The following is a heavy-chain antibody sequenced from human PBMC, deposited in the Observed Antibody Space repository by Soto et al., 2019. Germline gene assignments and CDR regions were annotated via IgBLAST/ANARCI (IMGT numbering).Heavy chain of an antibody. V-gene: IGHV3-9*01. CDR2: ISWNSGSI. CDR1: GFTFDDYA. CDR3: AKTDCSSTSCYGFWFDP. Sequence: PGGSLRLSCAASGFTFDDYAMHWVRQAPGKGLEWVSGISWNSGSIGYADSVKGRFTISRDNAKNSLYLQMNSLRAEDTALYYCAKTDCSSTSCYGFWFDPWGQGTLVTGSS. J-gene: IGHJ5*02. D-gene: IGHD2-2*01.